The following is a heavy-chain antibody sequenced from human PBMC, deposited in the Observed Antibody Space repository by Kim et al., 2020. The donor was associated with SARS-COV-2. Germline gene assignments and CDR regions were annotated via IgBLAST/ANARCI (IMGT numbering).Heavy chain of an antibody. CDR3: ARVPYYDSSGYYYVPFDY. CDR1: GYTFTSYA. Sequence: ASVKVSCKASGYTFTSYAIHWVRQAPGQRLEWMGWINAGNGKTKYSQKFQGRVTITRDTSASTAYMEVSSLRSEDTAVYYCARVPYYDSSGYYYVPFDYWGQGTLVTVSS. D-gene: IGHD3-22*01. CDR2: INAGNGKT. V-gene: IGHV1-3*01. J-gene: IGHJ4*02.